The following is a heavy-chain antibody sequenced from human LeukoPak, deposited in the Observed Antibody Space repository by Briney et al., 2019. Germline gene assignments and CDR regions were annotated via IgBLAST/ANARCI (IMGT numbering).Heavy chain of an antibody. CDR1: GYTFTGYY. J-gene: IGHJ6*03. CDR3: ARVKAARPTLHYYYYMDV. Sequence: ASVKVSCKASGYTFTGYYMHWVRQAPGQGLEWMGWINPNSGGTNYAQKFQGRVTMTRDTSISTAYMELSRLRSDDTAVYYCARVKAARPTLHYYYYMDVWGKGTTVTVSS. CDR2: INPNSGGT. V-gene: IGHV1-2*02. D-gene: IGHD6-6*01.